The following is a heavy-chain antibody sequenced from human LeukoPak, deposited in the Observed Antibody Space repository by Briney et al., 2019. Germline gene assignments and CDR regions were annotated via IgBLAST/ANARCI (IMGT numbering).Heavy chain of an antibody. CDR1: GYTFTGYY. CDR3: ASGLNSYDSSGYYLPYDY. Sequence: ASVKVSCKASGYTFTGYYMHWVRQAPGQGLEWMGWINPNSGGTNYAQKFQGRVTMTRNTSISTAYMELSSLRPEDTAVYYCASGLNSYDSSGYYLPYDYWGQGTLVTVSS. D-gene: IGHD3-22*01. J-gene: IGHJ4*02. CDR2: INPNSGGT. V-gene: IGHV1-2*02.